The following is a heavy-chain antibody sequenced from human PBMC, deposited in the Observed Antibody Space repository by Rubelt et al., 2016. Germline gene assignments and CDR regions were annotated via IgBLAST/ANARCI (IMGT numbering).Heavy chain of an antibody. Sequence: QVQLQQWGAGLLKPSETLSLTCAVYGGSFSGYYWSWIRQPPGKGLEWIGEINHSGSTNYNPSLKTRVTISVDTSKNQFSLTLSSVTAADTAVYYCASWNIAARRKINFDYWGQGTLVTVSS. CDR1: GGSFSGYY. D-gene: IGHD6-6*01. CDR3: ASWNIAARRKINFDY. J-gene: IGHJ4*02. V-gene: IGHV4-34*01. CDR2: INHSGST.